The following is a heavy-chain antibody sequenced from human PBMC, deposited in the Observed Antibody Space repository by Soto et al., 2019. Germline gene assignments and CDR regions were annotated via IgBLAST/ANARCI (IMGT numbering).Heavy chain of an antibody. CDR3: ARQSGYSGSNILDS. D-gene: IGHD5-12*01. J-gene: IGHJ4*02. CDR2: IYPSDSDT. Sequence: GESLKISCKGSGYSFTSYWIGWVRQMPGKGLEWMGIIYPSDSDTTYSPSFQGQVTISADKSISTTYLQWSSLKVSDTAIYYCARQSGYSGSNILDSWGQGTLVTVSS. V-gene: IGHV5-51*01. CDR1: GYSFTSYW.